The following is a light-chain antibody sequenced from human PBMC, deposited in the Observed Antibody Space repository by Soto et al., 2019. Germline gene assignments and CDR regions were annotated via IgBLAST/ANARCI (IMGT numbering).Light chain of an antibody. V-gene: IGKV3-20*01. J-gene: IGKJ1*01. CDR1: QSVSSTN. CDR2: GAS. Sequence: EIVLTQSPGTLSLSPGERATLSCRASQSVSSTNLAWYQQKPGQAPRLLIYGASSRATGIPDRFSGSGSGTDCTLTISRLEPEDFAVYYCQQYDISPQTFGKGTKVEIK. CDR3: QQYDISPQT.